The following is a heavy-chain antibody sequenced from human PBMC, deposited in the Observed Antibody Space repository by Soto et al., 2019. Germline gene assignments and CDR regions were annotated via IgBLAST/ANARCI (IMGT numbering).Heavy chain of an antibody. V-gene: IGHV4-34*01. Sequence: SETLSLTCGVYGASLSPYYWSWIRQPPGKGLEWIGEINHSGTTNYNPSFMSRVTISVDASKNQFYLKLSSVTAADTAVYYCARIAAAARDLDSWGQGTLVTVSS. D-gene: IGHD6-13*01. J-gene: IGHJ4*02. CDR3: ARIAAAARDLDS. CDR2: INHSGTT. CDR1: GASLSPYY.